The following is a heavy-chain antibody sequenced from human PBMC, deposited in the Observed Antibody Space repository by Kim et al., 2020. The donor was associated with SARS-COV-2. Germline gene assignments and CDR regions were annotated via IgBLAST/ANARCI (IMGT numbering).Heavy chain of an antibody. V-gene: IGHV1-58*01. CDR2: IVVGSGNT. CDR3: AAGTRHTRISGDY. D-gene: IGHD3-3*01. CDR1: GFTFTSSA. J-gene: IGHJ4*02. Sequence: SVKVSCKASGFTFTSSAVQWVRQARGQRLEWIGWIVVGSGNTNYAQKYQERVTITRDMSTSTAYMELSSLRSEDTAVYYCAAGTRHTRISGDYWGQGTLVTVSS.